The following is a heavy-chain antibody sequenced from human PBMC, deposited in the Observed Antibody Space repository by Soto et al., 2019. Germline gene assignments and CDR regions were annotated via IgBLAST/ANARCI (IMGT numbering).Heavy chain of an antibody. CDR3: ARDNEMDV. CDR1: GFTVRSYT. Sequence: VGSLRLSCAASGFTVRSYTMNWVRQAPGEGLEWVSSISISASVDYADSVKGRFIISRDNAKNSLYLQVNSLTAEDTAVYYCARDNEMDVWGQGTAVTVSS. D-gene: IGHD1-1*01. J-gene: IGHJ6*02. CDR2: ISISASV. V-gene: IGHV3-21*01.